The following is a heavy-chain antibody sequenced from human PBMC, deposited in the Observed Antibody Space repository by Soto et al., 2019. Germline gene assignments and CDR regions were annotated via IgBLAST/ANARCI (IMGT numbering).Heavy chain of an antibody. CDR3: ARDSSSTYYYYYGMDV. D-gene: IGHD6-6*01. CDR1: GFTFSSYT. Sequence: GGSLRLSCAASGFTFSSYTMNWVRQAPGKGLEWVSSISGSSNYKYHVDSVRGRFTISRDNAKNSLYLQMNSLRAEDTAVYYCARDSSSTYYYYYGMDVWGQGTTVTVSS. CDR2: ISGSSNYK. V-gene: IGHV3-21*01. J-gene: IGHJ6*02.